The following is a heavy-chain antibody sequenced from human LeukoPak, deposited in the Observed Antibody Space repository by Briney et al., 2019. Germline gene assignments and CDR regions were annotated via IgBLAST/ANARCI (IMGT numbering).Heavy chain of an antibody. D-gene: IGHD1-1*01. CDR3: ANWNELGGGFDY. J-gene: IGHJ4*02. CDR2: ISWNSGSI. V-gene: IGHV3-9*01. CDR1: GFTFDDYA. Sequence: GRSLRLSCAASGFTFDDYAMHWVRQAPGKGLEWVSGISWNSGSIGYADSVKGRFTISRDNAKNSLYLQMNSLRAEDTALYYCANWNELGGGFDYWGQGTLVTVSS.